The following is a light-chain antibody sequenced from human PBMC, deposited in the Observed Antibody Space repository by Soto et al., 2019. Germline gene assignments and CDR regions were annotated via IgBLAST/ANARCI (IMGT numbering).Light chain of an antibody. J-gene: IGKJ3*01. CDR1: QSLLHTNRYNY. Sequence: DIVMTQSPLSLPVTPGEPASISCRSSQSLLHTNRYNYLDWYLQKPGQSPQLLFYLASNRASGXPXXXXXXXXXXXXTLKISRVEAEDVGIYYCMQALQTPCTFGPGTKVDI. V-gene: IGKV2-28*01. CDR2: LAS. CDR3: MQALQTPCT.